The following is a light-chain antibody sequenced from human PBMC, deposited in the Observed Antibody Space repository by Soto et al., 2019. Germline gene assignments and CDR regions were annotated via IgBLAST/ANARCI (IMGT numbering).Light chain of an antibody. Sequence: QSVLTQPASVSGSPGQSITISCTGTSSDVGSYNLVSWYQQHPGKAPKLMIYEVSKRPSGVSNRFSGSKSGNTASLTISGLQAEDEADYYCCSYAGSSTFNEVFGGGTKVTVL. CDR2: EVS. V-gene: IGLV2-23*02. CDR1: SSDVGSYNL. J-gene: IGLJ3*02. CDR3: CSYAGSSTFNEV.